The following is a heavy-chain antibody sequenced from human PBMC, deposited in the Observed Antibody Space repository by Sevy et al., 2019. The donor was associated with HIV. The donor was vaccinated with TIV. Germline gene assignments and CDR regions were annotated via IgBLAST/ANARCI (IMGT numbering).Heavy chain of an antibody. CDR1: GYTFTSYY. J-gene: IGHJ6*02. Sequence: ASVKVSCKASGYTFTSYYMHWVRQAPGQGLEWMGIINPSGGSTSYAQKFQGRVTMTRDTSTSTVYMELSSLRSEDTAVYYFAIDASKYYDILTGYYTIFYYYGMDVWGQGTTVTVSS. CDR3: AIDASKYYDILTGYYTIFYYYGMDV. V-gene: IGHV1-46*01. D-gene: IGHD3-9*01. CDR2: INPSGGST.